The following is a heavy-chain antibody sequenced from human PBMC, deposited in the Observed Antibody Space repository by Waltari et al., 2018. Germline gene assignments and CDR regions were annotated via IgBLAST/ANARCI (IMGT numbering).Heavy chain of an antibody. CDR2: ISAYNGNK. D-gene: IGHD2-8*01. J-gene: IGHJ4*02. Sequence: QVQLVQSGAEVKKPGASVKVSCKASGYTFTSYGISWVRQAPGQGLEWMGWISAYNGNKNYAQKLQGRVTMTTDTATSTAYMELRSLRSDDTAVYYCASSRGYCTNGVCRADYWGQGTLVTVSS. V-gene: IGHV1-18*01. CDR1: GYTFTSYG. CDR3: ASSRGYCTNGVCRADY.